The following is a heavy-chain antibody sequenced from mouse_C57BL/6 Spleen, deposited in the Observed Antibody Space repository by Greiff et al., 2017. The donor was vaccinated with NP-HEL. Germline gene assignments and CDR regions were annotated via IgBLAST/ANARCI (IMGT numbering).Heavy chain of an antibody. V-gene: IGHV1-63*01. CDR1: GYTFTNYW. Sequence: QVQLQQSGAELVRPGTSVKMSCKASGYTFTNYWIGWAKQRPGHGLEWIGDIYPGGGCTNYNEKFKGKATLTADKSSSTAYMQFSSRTSEDSAIYYCGRWTPYGSSYGWYCDVWGTGTTVTVSS. CDR3: GRWTPYGSSYGWYCDV. J-gene: IGHJ1*03. CDR2: IYPGGGCT. D-gene: IGHD1-1*01.